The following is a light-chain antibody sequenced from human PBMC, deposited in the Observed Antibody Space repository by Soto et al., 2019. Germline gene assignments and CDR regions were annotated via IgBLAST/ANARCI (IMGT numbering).Light chain of an antibody. CDR3: QQYGSSPMYT. CDR2: GAS. CDR1: QSVSSSY. J-gene: IGKJ2*01. Sequence: EIVLTQSPGTLSLSPGERATLSCRASQSVSSSYLAWYQQKPGQAPRLLIYGASSRATCIPDRFSGSGSGTDFTLTISRLEPEDFAVYYCQQYGSSPMYTFGQGTNLEIK. V-gene: IGKV3-20*01.